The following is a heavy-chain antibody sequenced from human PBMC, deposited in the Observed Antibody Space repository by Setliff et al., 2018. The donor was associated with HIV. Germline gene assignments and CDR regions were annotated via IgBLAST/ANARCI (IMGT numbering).Heavy chain of an antibody. J-gene: IGHJ4*02. CDR2: VYYSGST. CDR1: GGSMNNYY. D-gene: IGHD6-13*01. Sequence: ETLPLTCTVFGGSMNNYYWNWIRQSPVKGLEWIGYVYYSGSTKYSPSLMCRVSISLDPSTKQVSLRLRSVTAADKAVYYCARSLTQQLVLGTSREYYFDSWGLGALVTVTS. V-gene: IGHV4-59*01. CDR3: ARSLTQQLVLGTSREYYFDS.